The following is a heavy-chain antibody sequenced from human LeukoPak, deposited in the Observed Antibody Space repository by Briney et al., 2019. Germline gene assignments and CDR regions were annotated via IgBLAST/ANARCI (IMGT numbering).Heavy chain of an antibody. D-gene: IGHD6-25*01. V-gene: IGHV4-59*01. CDR1: GDSITNYS. CDR3: VRDPAAGWLDP. J-gene: IGHJ5*02. Sequence: SETLSLTCTVSGDSITNYSWNWIRQPPGKGLEWIGYVHYTGNTDYNPSLKSRVTISADMPKNQFSLKLSSVTPADTAVYYCVRDPAAGWLDPWGQGILVTVFS. CDR2: VHYTGNT.